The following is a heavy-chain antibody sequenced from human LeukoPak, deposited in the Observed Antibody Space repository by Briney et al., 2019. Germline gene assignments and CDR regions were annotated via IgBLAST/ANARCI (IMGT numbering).Heavy chain of an antibody. CDR3: ARDDSSGYFD. D-gene: IGHD3-22*01. CDR1: GFTVSSDY. J-gene: IGHJ4*02. Sequence: TGGSLRLSCAASGFTVSSDYMNWVRQAPGKGLEWVSVLYSGGSTSYADSVQGRFSISRDNSKNTLYLQMNSLRAEDTAVYYCARDDSSGYFDWGQGTLVTVSS. CDR2: LYSGGST. V-gene: IGHV3-53*01.